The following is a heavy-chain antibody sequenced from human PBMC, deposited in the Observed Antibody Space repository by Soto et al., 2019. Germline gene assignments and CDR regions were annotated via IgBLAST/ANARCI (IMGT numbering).Heavy chain of an antibody. CDR1: EFTFSSYS. V-gene: IGHV3-21*01. D-gene: IGHD6-19*01. CDR2: ISSSSSYI. Sequence: GGSLRLSCAASEFTFSSYSMNWVRQAPGKGLEWVSSISSSSSYIYYADSVKGRFTISRDNAKNSLYLQMNSLRAEDTAVYYCARENGIAVARWGMDVWGQGTTVTVS. J-gene: IGHJ6*02. CDR3: ARENGIAVARWGMDV.